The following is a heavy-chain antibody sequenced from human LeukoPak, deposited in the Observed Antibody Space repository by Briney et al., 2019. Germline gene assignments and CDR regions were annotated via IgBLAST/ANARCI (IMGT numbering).Heavy chain of an antibody. CDR1: EDSVSSNSAA. D-gene: IGHD2-8*01. CDR3: ARAQGVSGMNWFDP. J-gene: IGHJ5*02. Sequence: SQTLSLTCAISEDSVSSNSAALTWIRQSPSRGLEWLGRTYYKSKWYNDYAVTVKSRITINPDTSKNQFSLQLNSVTPDDTAVYYCARAQGVSGMNWFDPWGQGTLVAVSS. CDR2: TYYKSKWYN. V-gene: IGHV6-1*01.